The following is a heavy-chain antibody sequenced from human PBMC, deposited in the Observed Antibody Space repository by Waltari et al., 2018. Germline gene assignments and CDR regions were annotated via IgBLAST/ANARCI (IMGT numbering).Heavy chain of an antibody. V-gene: IGHV1-2*02. CDR1: GYTFSDNY. D-gene: IGHD2-8*01. CDR3: ARMYDNGEEGGWLDP. J-gene: IGHJ5*02. Sequence: QVQLVQSGAEVKKPGASVKVSCRASGYTFSDNYIHWVRQAPGQGLGWMGWINPKSGVTNYAQTFEGRVTMTRDTSINTVYMEMRRLKSDDTAVYYCARMYDNGEEGGWLDPWGQGTLVTVSS. CDR2: INPKSGVT.